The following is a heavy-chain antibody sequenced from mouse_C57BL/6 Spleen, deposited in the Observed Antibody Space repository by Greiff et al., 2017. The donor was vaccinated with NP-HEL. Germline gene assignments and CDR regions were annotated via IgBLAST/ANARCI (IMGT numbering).Heavy chain of an antibody. CDR3: THDRAWFAY. V-gene: IGHV14-4*01. Sequence: EVKLMESGAELVRPGASVKLSCTASGFNIKDDYMHWVKQRPEQGLEWIGWIDPENGDTEYASKFQGKANITADTSSNTAYLQLSSLTSEDTAVYYCTHDRAWFAYWGQGTLVTVSA. CDR1: GFNIKDDY. CDR2: IDPENGDT. J-gene: IGHJ3*01.